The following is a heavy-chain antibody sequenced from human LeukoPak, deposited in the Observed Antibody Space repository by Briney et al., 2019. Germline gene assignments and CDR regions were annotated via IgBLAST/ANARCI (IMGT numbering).Heavy chain of an antibody. D-gene: IGHD4-17*01. J-gene: IGHJ4*02. CDR3: ARGNAYGDSYFDY. Sequence: PSETLSLTCTVSGGSISSGDYYWSWLRQPPGQGLEWIGYIYYSGSTYHNPSLKSRVTISVDTSKNQFSLKLSSVTAADTAVYYCARGNAYGDSYFDYWGQGTLVTVSS. CDR1: GGSISSGDYY. CDR2: IYYSGST. V-gene: IGHV4-30-4*01.